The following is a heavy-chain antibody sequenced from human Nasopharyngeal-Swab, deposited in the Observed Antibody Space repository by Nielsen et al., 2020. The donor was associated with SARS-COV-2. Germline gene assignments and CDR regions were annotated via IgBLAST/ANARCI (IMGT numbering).Heavy chain of an antibody. CDR1: LYTFTSYV. Sequence: ASVKVSCKASLYTFTSYVINWVRQATGQGLEWMGWMNPNSGNTGYAQKFQGRVTMTRNTSISTAYMELSSLRSEDTAVYYCARGFIVATIFHYYYYMDVWGKGTTVTVSS. CDR2: MNPNSGNT. D-gene: IGHD5-12*01. J-gene: IGHJ6*03. CDR3: ARGFIVATIFHYYYYMDV. V-gene: IGHV1-8*01.